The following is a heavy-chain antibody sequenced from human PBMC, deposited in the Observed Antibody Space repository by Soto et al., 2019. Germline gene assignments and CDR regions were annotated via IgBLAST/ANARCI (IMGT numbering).Heavy chain of an antibody. J-gene: IGHJ3*02. CDR2: ISGGGGST. V-gene: IGHV3-23*01. CDR3: AKGYYYDTSGYYFAFDI. D-gene: IGHD3-22*01. CDR1: GFTLSSYA. Sequence: GVSLRRSGVAAGFTLSSYAMSWGRQALGQGMERVSAISGGGGSTYYADSVNGLFTMCRDNSRNTLYLQMNSLRAEDTAVYYCAKGYYYDTSGYYFAFDIWGQGTMVTVSS.